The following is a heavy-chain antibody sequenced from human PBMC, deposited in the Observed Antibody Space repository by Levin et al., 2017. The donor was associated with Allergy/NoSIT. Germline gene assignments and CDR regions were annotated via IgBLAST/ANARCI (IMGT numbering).Heavy chain of an antibody. Sequence: GGSLRLSCKASGYTFTSYGISWVRQAPGQGLEWLGWISAYNANTNYAQKLQGRVTMTTDTSTSTAYMELRSLRSDDTAVYYCASGRAGGSGGSDFDYWGQGTLVTVSS. V-gene: IGHV1-18*01. J-gene: IGHJ4*02. CDR3: ASGRAGGSGGSDFDY. D-gene: IGHD6-19*01. CDR1: GYTFTSYG. CDR2: ISAYNANT.